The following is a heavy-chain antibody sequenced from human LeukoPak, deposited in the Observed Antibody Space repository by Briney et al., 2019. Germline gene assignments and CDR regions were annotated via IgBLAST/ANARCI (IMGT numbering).Heavy chain of an antibody. CDR3: ARTRGLLPFDY. D-gene: IGHD3-22*01. CDR2: IYTSGST. V-gene: IGHV4-61*02. Sequence: SETLSLTCTVSGGSMTNSTYYWSWIPQPAGKGLEWIGRIYTSGSTNYNPSLKSRVTISVDTSKNQFSLKLSSVTAADTAVYYCARTRGLLPFDYWGQGTLVTVSS. CDR1: GGSMTNSTYY. J-gene: IGHJ4*02.